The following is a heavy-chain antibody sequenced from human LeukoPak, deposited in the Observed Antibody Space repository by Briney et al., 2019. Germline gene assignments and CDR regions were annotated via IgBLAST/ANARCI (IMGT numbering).Heavy chain of an antibody. CDR3: ARDNDSSGLDY. D-gene: IGHD3-22*01. CDR2: IYYSGST. CDR1: GGSISSYY. Sequence: SETLSLTCTVSGGSISSYYWSWIRQPPGKGLEWIGYIYYSGSTNYNPSLKSRVTISVDTSKKQFSLRLTSVTAADTAVYYCARDNDSSGLDYWGQGTLVTVSS. V-gene: IGHV4-59*01. J-gene: IGHJ4*02.